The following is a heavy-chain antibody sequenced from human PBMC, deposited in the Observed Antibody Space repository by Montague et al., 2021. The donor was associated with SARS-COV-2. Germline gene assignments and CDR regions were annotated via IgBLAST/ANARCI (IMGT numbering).Heavy chain of an antibody. CDR2: IDWDDDK. D-gene: IGHD6-13*01. J-gene: IGHJ3*02. Sequence: PALVKPTQTLTLTCTFSGFSLSTSGMCVSWIRQPPGKALEWLARIDWDDDKYYSTSLKTRLTISKDTPKNQVVLTMTNMDPVDTATYYCARMRIAAAGSPFDIRGQGTMVTVSS. CDR3: ARMRIAAAGSPFDI. CDR1: GFSLSTSGMC. V-gene: IGHV2-70*11.